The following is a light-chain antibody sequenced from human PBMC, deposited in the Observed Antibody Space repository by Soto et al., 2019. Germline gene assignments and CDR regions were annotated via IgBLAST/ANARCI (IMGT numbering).Light chain of an antibody. CDR3: QQYFSYPLT. J-gene: IGKJ4*01. CDR1: EGVYSY. CDR2: GAT. Sequence: AIRMTQSPSSLSASTGDRVTITCRVSEGVYSYLAWYQQKPGKAPKVLIYGATTLQSGVPSRFSGSGYGADFTLTISFLQSEXFATYYCQQYFSYPLTFGGGTKVEI. V-gene: IGKV1-8*01.